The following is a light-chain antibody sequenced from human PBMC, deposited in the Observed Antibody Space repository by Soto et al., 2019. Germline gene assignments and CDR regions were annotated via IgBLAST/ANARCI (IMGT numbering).Light chain of an antibody. CDR2: DVS. CDR1: QNISNY. J-gene: IGKJ4*01. Sequence: VVLTQSPATLSLSPGKRATLSCRASQNISNYLIWYQQKPGQAPRLLIYDVSTGATGIPARFSGSGSGTEFTLTISSLQSEDCAIYYCQQYHTWPITFAGGTKVDIK. CDR3: QQYHTWPIT. V-gene: IGKV3-15*01.